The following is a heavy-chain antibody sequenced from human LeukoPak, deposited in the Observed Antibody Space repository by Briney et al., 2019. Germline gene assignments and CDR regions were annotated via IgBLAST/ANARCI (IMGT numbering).Heavy chain of an antibody. J-gene: IGHJ5*02. CDR3: AKNSWPNWFDP. V-gene: IGHV3-23*01. CDR2: ISVSGGST. CDR1: GFTFSSYA. D-gene: IGHD6-13*01. Sequence: GGSLRLSCAATGFTFSSYAMSWVRQAPRKGLEWVSGISVSGGSTYYADSVKGRFAISRDNAKNTLDLQMNILRAEDTAVYYCAKNSWPNWFDPWGQGTLVTVSS.